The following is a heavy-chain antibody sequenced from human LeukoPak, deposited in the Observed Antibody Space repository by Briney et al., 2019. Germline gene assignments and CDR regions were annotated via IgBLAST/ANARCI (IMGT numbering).Heavy chain of an antibody. CDR2: ISLGNSTM. CDR3: ARVGNGRSWDY. V-gene: IGHV3-48*02. D-gene: IGHD2-15*01. J-gene: IGHJ4*02. Sequence: GGSLTLSCAASGFTFSSFTMNWARQVPRKGLEWISYISLGNSTMFYADSVKGRFTISRDNAKNSLYLQMNSLRDDGTAVYYCARVGNGRSWDYWGQGTLVSVSS. CDR1: GFTFSSFT.